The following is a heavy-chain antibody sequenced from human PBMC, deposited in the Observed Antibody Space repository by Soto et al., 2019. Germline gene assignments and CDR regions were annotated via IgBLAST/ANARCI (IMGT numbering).Heavy chain of an antibody. J-gene: IGHJ4*02. CDR1: GLIFSDYS. Sequence: EVQLVESGGGLVQPGGSLRLSCVASGLIFSDYSMNWVRQAPGRGLEWVSYILNTGGTVFYADSVKGRFTVSRDNAKNSLFLQMDSLRTEDTAVYYCTGGGVRSGPGYWGQGALVTVSS. D-gene: IGHD3-10*01. CDR3: TGGGVRSGPGY. CDR2: ILNTGGTV. V-gene: IGHV3-48*01.